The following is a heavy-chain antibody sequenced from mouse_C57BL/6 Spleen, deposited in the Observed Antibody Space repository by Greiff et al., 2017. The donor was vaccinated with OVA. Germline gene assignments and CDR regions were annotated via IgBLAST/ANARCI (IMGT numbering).Heavy chain of an antibody. V-gene: IGHV1-9*01. Sequence: QVQLQQSGAELLKPGASVKLSCKATGYTFTGYWIEWVKQRPGHGLEWIGEILPGSGSTNYNEKFKGKSTFTADTSANTDYMQLSSLTTEDSAIYYCSRSPFYDYDVGYYAMDDWGQGTSVTVSS. CDR2: ILPGSGST. J-gene: IGHJ4*01. CDR3: SRSPFYDYDVGYYAMDD. D-gene: IGHD2-4*01. CDR1: GYTFTGYW.